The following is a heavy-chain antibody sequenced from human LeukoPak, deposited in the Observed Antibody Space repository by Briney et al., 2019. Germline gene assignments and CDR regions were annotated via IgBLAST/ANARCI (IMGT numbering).Heavy chain of an antibody. Sequence: GGSLRLSCAASGFTFSSYGMHWVRQAPGKGLEWVAVISHDGSNKYYADSVKGRFTISRDNAKNTLYLQMNSLRAEDTAVYYCARESGYHGSGFDPWGQGTLVTVSS. CDR3: ARESGYHGSGFDP. V-gene: IGHV3-30*03. D-gene: IGHD3-10*01. CDR1: GFTFSSYG. CDR2: ISHDGSNK. J-gene: IGHJ5*02.